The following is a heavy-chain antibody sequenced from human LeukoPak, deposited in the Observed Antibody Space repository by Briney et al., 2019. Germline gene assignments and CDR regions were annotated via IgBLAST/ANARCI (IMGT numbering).Heavy chain of an antibody. CDR2: IYYSGRT. Sequence: SETLSLTCTASGGSISSYYWSWIRRPPGKGLEWIGFIYYSGRTNYNPSLKSQVTISVETSKNHFSLMLSSVTAADTAVYYCSSLDVGASGRMYVWCRGPTVTVSS. CDR1: GGSISSYY. CDR3: SSLDVGASGRMYV. D-gene: IGHD4/OR15-4a*01. V-gene: IGHV4-59*12. J-gene: IGHJ6*02.